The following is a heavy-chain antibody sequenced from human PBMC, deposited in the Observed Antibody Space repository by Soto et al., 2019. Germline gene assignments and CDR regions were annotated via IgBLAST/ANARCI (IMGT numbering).Heavy chain of an antibody. CDR1: GFTFSSYS. V-gene: IGHV3-21*01. Sequence: GGSLRLSCAASGFTFSSYSMNWVRKAPGKGLECVSSISSSSSYIYYADSVKGRFTISRDNAKNSLYLQMNSLRAEDTAVYYCARANYYDSSVIARYYYGMDVWGQGTTVTVSS. CDR2: ISSSSSYI. D-gene: IGHD3-22*01. CDR3: ARANYYDSSVIARYYYGMDV. J-gene: IGHJ6*02.